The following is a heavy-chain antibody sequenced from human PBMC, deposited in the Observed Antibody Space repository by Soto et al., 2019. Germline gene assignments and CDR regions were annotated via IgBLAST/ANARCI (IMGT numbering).Heavy chain of an antibody. Sequence: GESLKISCKSSGYSFSSYWIAWVRLMPGKGLEWMGSIYPDDSDTKYSPSFQGQATLSDDKSISTAYLQWSSLKASDTAIDYCARNSLTGYYNYYYSMDVWGQGTTVTVSS. V-gene: IGHV5-51*01. J-gene: IGHJ6*02. CDR1: GYSFSSYW. CDR2: IYPDDSDT. D-gene: IGHD3-9*01. CDR3: ARNSLTGYYNYYYSMDV.